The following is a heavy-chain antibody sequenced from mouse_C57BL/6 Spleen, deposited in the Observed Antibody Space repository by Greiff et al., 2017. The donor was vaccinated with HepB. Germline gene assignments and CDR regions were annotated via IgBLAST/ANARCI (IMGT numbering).Heavy chain of an antibody. D-gene: IGHD2-14*01. J-gene: IGHJ3*01. CDR3: TDRVPWGGCAY. V-gene: IGHV14-4*01. CDR1: GFNIKDDY. CDR2: IDPENGDT. Sequence: EVQLQQSGAELVRPGASVKLSCTASGFNIKDDYMHWVKQRPEQGLEWIGWIDPENGDTEYASKFQGKATITADTSSNTAYLQLSSLTSEDTAVYYCTDRVPWGGCAYWGQGTLVTVSA.